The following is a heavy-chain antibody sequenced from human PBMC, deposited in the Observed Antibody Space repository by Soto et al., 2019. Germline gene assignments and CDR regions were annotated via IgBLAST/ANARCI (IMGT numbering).Heavy chain of an antibody. CDR1: GFTFSSYS. Sequence: GGSLRLSCAASGFTFSSYSMNWVRQAPGKGLEWVSYISSSSSTIYYADSVKGRFTISRDNAKNSLYLQMNSLRDEDTAVYYCATQGPKLRYFDWFQKYGMDVWGQGTTVTVSS. V-gene: IGHV3-48*02. CDR2: ISSSSSTI. CDR3: ATQGPKLRYFDWFQKYGMDV. D-gene: IGHD3-9*01. J-gene: IGHJ6*02.